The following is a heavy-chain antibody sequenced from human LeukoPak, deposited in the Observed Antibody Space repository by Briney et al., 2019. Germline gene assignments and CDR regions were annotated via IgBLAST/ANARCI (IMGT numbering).Heavy chain of an antibody. D-gene: IGHD1-20*01. V-gene: IGHV3-23*01. Sequence: PGGSLRLSCAASGFTFSSYWMNWVRQAPGRGLEWVSGISGRGDTTFYADSVKGRFTISRDNSKNTVYLQMNSLRAGDTAIYYCSKDLYDWNFFDSWGQGTLVTVSS. J-gene: IGHJ4*02. CDR1: GFTFSSYW. CDR3: SKDLYDWNFFDS. CDR2: ISGRGDTT.